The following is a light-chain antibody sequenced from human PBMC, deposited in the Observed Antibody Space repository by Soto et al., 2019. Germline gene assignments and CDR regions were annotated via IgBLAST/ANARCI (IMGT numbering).Light chain of an antibody. Sequence: DIQMTQSPSTLSASVGDRVTITCRASQSISPWLAWYQQKPGQAPKLLIQKASSLESGVPSRFSGSGSGTEFTLTIRGLQPDDFATYYCQHYNCGTFFGPGTRLEIK. CDR1: QSISPW. CDR2: KAS. J-gene: IGKJ2*01. CDR3: QHYNCGTF. V-gene: IGKV1-5*03.